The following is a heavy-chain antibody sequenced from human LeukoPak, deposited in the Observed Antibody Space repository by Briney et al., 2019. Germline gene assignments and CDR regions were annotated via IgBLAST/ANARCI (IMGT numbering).Heavy chain of an antibody. V-gene: IGHV3-73*01. CDR2: IRNKANSYAT. Sequence: GGSLRLSCAASGFTFSGSAMHWVRQASGKGLEWVGRIRNKANSYATAYAASVKGRFTISRDDSKNTAYLQMNSLKTEDTAVYYCAKGQYSTTWYRGFDYWGQGTLVTVSS. J-gene: IGHJ4*02. D-gene: IGHD6-13*01. CDR1: GFTFSGSA. CDR3: AKGQYSTTWYRGFDY.